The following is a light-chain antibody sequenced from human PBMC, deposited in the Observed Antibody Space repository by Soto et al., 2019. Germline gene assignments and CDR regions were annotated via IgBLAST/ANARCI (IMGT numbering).Light chain of an antibody. J-gene: IGKJ1*01. V-gene: IGKV1-5*01. Sequence: DVQLIQSPSTLSASIGDRVTITCRVSQPIRDWVAWYQQKPGKAPKLLIYDATSSDSGVPSRFSGSGSETEFTLTSSSLQPGDFATYYCQQYDSYSNTFGQGTRV. CDR1: QPIRDW. CDR3: QQYDSYSNT. CDR2: DAT.